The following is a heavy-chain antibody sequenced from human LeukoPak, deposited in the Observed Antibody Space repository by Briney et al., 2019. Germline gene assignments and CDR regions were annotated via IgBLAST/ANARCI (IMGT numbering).Heavy chain of an antibody. CDR3: VRRSENYNFDI. CDR1: GFTFDDSA. CDR2: ITWNSGGT. D-gene: IGHD1-7*01. V-gene: IGHV3-9*01. J-gene: IGHJ3*02. Sequence: PGGSLRLSCVASGFTFDDSAMHWVRQVVGKGLEWVSGITWNSGGTAYADSVKGRFTISRDNSKNSLYLQMNTLRVEDTALYYCVRRSENYNFDIWGQGTLVTVS.